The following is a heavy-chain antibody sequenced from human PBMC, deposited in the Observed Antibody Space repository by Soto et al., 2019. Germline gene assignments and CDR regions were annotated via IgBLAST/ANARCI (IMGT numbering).Heavy chain of an antibody. V-gene: IGHV3-7*01. Sequence: EVQLVESGGGLVQPGGSLRLSCAASRFTFTNYWMSWVRQAPGKGPEWVADINQDGSEMYYVDSVKGRFTISRDNAEKSLYLQMHSLRAEDTAVYYCVRLFCRGGSCYTLFDSWGHGTLVTVSP. CDR1: RFTFTNYW. J-gene: IGHJ4*01. D-gene: IGHD2-15*01. CDR2: INQDGSEM. CDR3: VRLFCRGGSCYTLFDS.